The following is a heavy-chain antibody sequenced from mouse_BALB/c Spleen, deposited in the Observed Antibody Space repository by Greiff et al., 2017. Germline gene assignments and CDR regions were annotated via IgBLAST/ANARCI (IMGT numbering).Heavy chain of an antibody. CDR1: GYAFTNYW. D-gene: IGHD2-2*01. Sequence: VQLQQSGAELVRPGPSVKISCKASGYAFTNYWLGWVKQRPGHGLEWIGDIYPGSGNTYYNEKFTGKATLTADKSSSTAYMQLSSLTSEDSAVYFCASYGYDAGFAYWGQGTLVTVSA. V-gene: IGHV1-63*01. CDR2: IYPGSGNT. CDR3: ASYGYDAGFAY. J-gene: IGHJ3*01.